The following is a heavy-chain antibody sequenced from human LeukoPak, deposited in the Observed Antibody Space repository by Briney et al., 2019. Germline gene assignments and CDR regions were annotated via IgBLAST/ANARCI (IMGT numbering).Heavy chain of an antibody. V-gene: IGHV1-46*01. J-gene: IGHJ6*03. Sequence: ASVRVSCKASGYTFTSYYIHWVRQAPGQGLEWMGLINPSGGSTNYAQKFQGRVTMTRDTSTSTVYMELSSLRSEDTAVYYCARGPSITMVRGGQWYYYMDVWGKGTTVTISS. D-gene: IGHD3-10*01. CDR1: GYTFTSYY. CDR2: INPSGGST. CDR3: ARGPSITMVRGGQWYYYMDV.